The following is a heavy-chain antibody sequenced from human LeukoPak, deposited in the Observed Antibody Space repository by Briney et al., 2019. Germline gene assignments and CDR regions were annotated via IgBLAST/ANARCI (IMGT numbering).Heavy chain of an antibody. CDR1: GGTFSSYA. J-gene: IGHJ4*02. Sequence: SVKVSCKASGGTFSSYAISWVRQAPGQGLEWMGGIIPIFGTANYAQKFQGRVTITTDESTSTAYMELSSLRSEDTAVYYCARGIVATSLAYDYWGQGTPVTVSS. D-gene: IGHD5-12*01. CDR2: IIPIFGTA. V-gene: IGHV1-69*05. CDR3: ARGIVATSLAYDY.